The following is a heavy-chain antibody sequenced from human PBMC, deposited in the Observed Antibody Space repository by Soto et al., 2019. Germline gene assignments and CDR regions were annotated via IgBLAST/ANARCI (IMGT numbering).Heavy chain of an antibody. CDR3: AREAGSSRYYYGLDV. D-gene: IGHD6-6*01. V-gene: IGHV3-53*01. Sequence: GSLRLSCAASGFIVSTNYMTWVRQAPGKGLEWVSVIHSDDSTYYADSVKGRFTISRDNSKNTLFLQLNSLRAEDTAVYYCAREAGSSRYYYGLDVWGQGTTVTVSS. J-gene: IGHJ6*02. CDR1: GFIVSTNY. CDR2: IHSDDST.